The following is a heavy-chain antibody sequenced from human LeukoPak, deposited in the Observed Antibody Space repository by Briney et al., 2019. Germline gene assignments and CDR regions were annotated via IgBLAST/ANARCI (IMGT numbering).Heavy chain of an antibody. CDR3: AREKYSSSWYGIGDY. CDR1: GGSISSYY. V-gene: IGHV4-59*12. Sequence: SETLSLTCTVSGGSISSYYWSWIRQPPGEGLEWIGYICYSGSTNYNPSLKSRVTISVDTSKNQFSLKLSSVTAADTAVYYCAREKYSSSWYGIGDYWGQGNLVTVSS. J-gene: IGHJ4*02. CDR2: ICYSGST. D-gene: IGHD6-13*01.